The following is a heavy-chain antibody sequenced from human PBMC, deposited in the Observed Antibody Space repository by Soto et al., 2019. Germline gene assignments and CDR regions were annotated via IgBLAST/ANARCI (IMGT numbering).Heavy chain of an antibody. CDR3: ARPPHYYDSRGYYGY. J-gene: IGHJ4*02. D-gene: IGHD3-22*01. Sequence: EVQLVESGGGLVKPGGSLRLSCAASGFTFSSYSMNWVRQAPGKGLEWVSSISSSSSYIYYADSVKGRFTISRDNAKNSLYLQRNSLRADDTAGYYCARPPHYYDSRGYYGYWGQGTLVTVS. V-gene: IGHV3-21*01. CDR2: ISSSSSYI. CDR1: GFTFSSYS.